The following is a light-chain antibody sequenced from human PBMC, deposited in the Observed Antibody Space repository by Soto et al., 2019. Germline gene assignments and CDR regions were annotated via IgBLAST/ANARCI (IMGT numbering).Light chain of an antibody. Sequence: QSVLTQPLSVSGAPGQRVTISCTGSSSNIGAGFHVHWYQQLPGTAPKLLIYGNSNRPSGVPDRFSGSKSGTSASLAITGLQAEDEADYYCQSYASSLSGYVFGTGTKVTVL. CDR3: QSYASSLSGYV. CDR1: SSNIGAGFH. V-gene: IGLV1-40*01. CDR2: GNS. J-gene: IGLJ1*01.